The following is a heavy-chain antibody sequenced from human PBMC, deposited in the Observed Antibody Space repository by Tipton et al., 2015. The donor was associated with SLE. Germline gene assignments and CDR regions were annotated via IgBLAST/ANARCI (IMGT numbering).Heavy chain of an antibody. CDR1: GFTFSSYA. CDR3: ARRATTNSYDY. Sequence: GSLRLSCAASGFTFSSYAMHWVRQAPGKGLEYVSAISNNGGNPYYANSVKGRFTISRDDSKNMLYLQMGSLRDEDMGVYYCARRATTNSYDYWSRGTLVTVSS. V-gene: IGHV3-64*01. J-gene: IGHJ4*02. CDR2: ISNNGGNP. D-gene: IGHD1-26*01.